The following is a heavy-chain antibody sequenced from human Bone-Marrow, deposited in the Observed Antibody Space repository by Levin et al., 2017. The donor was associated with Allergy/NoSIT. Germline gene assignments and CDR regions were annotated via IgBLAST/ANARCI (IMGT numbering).Heavy chain of an antibody. D-gene: IGHD3-3*01. V-gene: IGHV3-48*03. Sequence: GESLKISCAASGFIVSSSEMHWVRQAPGKGLEWVSYISRSGNTISYADSVKGRFTISRDNAKNSLSLQMNSLRGEDTAVYYCARDSGFGAYMDVWGQGTTVTVSS. CDR1: GFIVSSSE. J-gene: IGHJ6*02. CDR2: ISRSGNTI. CDR3: ARDSGFGAYMDV.